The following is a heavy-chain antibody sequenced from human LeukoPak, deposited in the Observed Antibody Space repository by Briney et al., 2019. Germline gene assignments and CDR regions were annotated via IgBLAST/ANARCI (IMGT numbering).Heavy chain of an antibody. D-gene: IGHD6-19*01. Sequence: GASVKVSCKASGYTFTGYYMHWVRQAPGQGLEWMGWISAFNGNTNYAQKLQGRVTMTTDTSTSTAYMELRSLRSDGTAVYYCARDGYSSGWYTSENWFDPWGQGTLVTVSS. CDR2: ISAFNGNT. CDR3: ARDGYSSGWYTSENWFDP. V-gene: IGHV1-18*04. CDR1: GYTFTGYY. J-gene: IGHJ5*02.